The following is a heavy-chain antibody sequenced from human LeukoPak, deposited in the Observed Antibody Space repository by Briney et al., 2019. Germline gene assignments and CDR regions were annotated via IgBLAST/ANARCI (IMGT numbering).Heavy chain of an antibody. J-gene: IGHJ4*02. V-gene: IGHV4-59*08. CDR3: AKGYCSSITCYDDRGAFDY. D-gene: IGHD2-2*01. CDR1: GGSISGDY. Sequence: SETLSLTCTVSGGSISGDYWSWIRQPPGKGLECIGYIYYSGSTNYNPSLKSRVTISVDTSKNQFSLKVSSVTAADTAVYYCAKGYCSSITCYDDRGAFDYWGQGTLVTVSS. CDR2: IYYSGST.